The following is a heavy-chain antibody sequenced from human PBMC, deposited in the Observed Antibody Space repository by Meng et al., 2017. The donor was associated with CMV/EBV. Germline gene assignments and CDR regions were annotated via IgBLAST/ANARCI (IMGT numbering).Heavy chain of an antibody. CDR3: ARDACNSSTSCYYFDY. Sequence: SISSGGYYWSWIRQHPGKGLEWIGYIYYSGSTYYTPSLKSRVTISVDTSKNQFSLKPSSVTAADTAVYYCARDACNSSTSCYYFDYWGQGTLVTVSS. CDR1: SISSGGYY. J-gene: IGHJ4*02. V-gene: IGHV4-31*02. CDR2: IYYSGST. D-gene: IGHD2-2*01.